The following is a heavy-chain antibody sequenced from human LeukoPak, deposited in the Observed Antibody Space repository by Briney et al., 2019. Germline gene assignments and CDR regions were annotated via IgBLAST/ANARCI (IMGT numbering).Heavy chain of an antibody. D-gene: IGHD3-22*01. J-gene: IGHJ4*02. V-gene: IGHV1-2*02. CDR2: INPKSGGT. CDR1: GYTFSDYY. Sequence: ASVKVSCKASGYTFSDYYIHWVRQAPGQGPEWMGWINPKSGGTNFAQKLQGRVTMTRDTSITTAYMELSRLTSDDTAVYYCASGASVGSGYSLYYSDYWGQGTLVTVSS. CDR3: ASGASVGSGYSLYYSDY.